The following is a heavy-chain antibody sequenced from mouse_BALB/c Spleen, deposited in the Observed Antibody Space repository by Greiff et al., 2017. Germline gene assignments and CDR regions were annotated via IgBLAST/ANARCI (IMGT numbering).Heavy chain of an antibody. Sequence: QVQLQQSGAELAKPGASVKMSCKASGYTFTSYWMHWVKQRPGQGLEWIGYINPSTGYTEYNQKFKDKATLTADKSSSTAYMQLSSLTSEDSAVYYCARERAGDWFAYWGQGTLVTVSA. D-gene: IGHD4-1*01. V-gene: IGHV1-7*01. CDR3: ARERAGDWFAY. J-gene: IGHJ3*01. CDR2: INPSTGYT. CDR1: GYTFTSYW.